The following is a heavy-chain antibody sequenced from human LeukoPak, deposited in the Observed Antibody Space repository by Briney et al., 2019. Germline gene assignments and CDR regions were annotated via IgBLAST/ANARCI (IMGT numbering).Heavy chain of an antibody. D-gene: IGHD3-22*01. CDR1: GFTFSSYA. CDR3: AKDGHYYDSSEDAFDI. J-gene: IGHJ3*02. CDR2: ISGSGGST. Sequence: PGGSLRLSCAASGFTFSSYAMSWVRQAPGKGLEWVSAISGSGGSTYYADSVKGRFTISRDNSKNTLYLQMNSLRAEDTAVYYCAKDGHYYDSSEDAFDIWGQGTMVTVSS. V-gene: IGHV3-23*01.